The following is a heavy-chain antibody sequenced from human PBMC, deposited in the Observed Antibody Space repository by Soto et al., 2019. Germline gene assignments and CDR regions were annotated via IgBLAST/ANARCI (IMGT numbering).Heavy chain of an antibody. D-gene: IGHD6-13*01. Sequence: GGSLRLSCAASGFTFSDYYMSWIRQAPGKGLEWVSYISSSSSYTNYADSVKGRFTISRDNAKNSLYLQMNSLRAEDTAVYYCARSYSSSWYYFDYWGQGTLVTVSS. J-gene: IGHJ4*02. CDR1: GFTFSDYY. V-gene: IGHV3-11*03. CDR2: ISSSSSYT. CDR3: ARSYSSSWYYFDY.